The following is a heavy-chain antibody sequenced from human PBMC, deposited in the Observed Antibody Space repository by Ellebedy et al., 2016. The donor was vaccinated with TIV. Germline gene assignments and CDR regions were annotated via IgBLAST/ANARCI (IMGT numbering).Heavy chain of an antibody. CDR2: ISSGSNTI. V-gene: IGHV3-48*02. CDR1: GFTFSSYS. CDR3: ARGGAGFDSMNRELSFDS. J-gene: IGHJ4*02. D-gene: IGHD1-26*01. Sequence: GESLKISCAASGFTFSSYSLSWVRQAPGKGLEWISYISSGSNTIHYADSVKGRFTVSRDNAKKSLYLQMNRLRDEDTAVYYCARGGAGFDSMNRELSFDSWGQGTLVTVSS.